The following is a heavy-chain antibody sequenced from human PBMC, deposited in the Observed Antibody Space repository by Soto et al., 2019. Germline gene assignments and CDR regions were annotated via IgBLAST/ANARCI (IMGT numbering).Heavy chain of an antibody. CDR2: ISSSSRHI. Sequence: EVQLVESGGGLVKPGGSPTLSCAASGFTFSSYSMNWVRQAPGKGLEWVSSISSSSRHIYYADSVKGRFTISRDNAKNSLYLQMNSLRAEDTAMYFCARDPSDLWEPDQHFPHWGQGTLVAVSS. CDR1: GFTFSSYS. D-gene: IGHD1-26*01. V-gene: IGHV3-21*01. CDR3: ARDPSDLWEPDQHFPH. J-gene: IGHJ1*01.